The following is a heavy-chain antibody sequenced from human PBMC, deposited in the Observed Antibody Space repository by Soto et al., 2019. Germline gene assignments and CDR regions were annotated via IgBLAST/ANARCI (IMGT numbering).Heavy chain of an antibody. V-gene: IGHV3-64D*08. CDR1: GFTFSSYA. CDR2: ISSNGGST. J-gene: IGHJ6*02. D-gene: IGHD6-6*01. CDR3: VKAGIAARRYYYGMDV. Sequence: GGSLRLSCSASGFTFSSYAMHWVRQAPGKGLEYVSAISSNGGSTYYADSVKGRFTISRDNSKNTLYLQMSSLRAEDTAVYYCVKAGIAARRYYYGMDVWGQGTTVTVSS.